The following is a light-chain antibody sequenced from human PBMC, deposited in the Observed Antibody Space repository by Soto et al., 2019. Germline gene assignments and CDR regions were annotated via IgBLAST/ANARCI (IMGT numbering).Light chain of an antibody. J-gene: IGKJ4*01. CDR3: QQYYSTPLT. Sequence: DIVISQSPDSLAVSXCDXGXXXXXXXXXXXYSSNNKNYLAWYQQKPGQPPKLLIYWASTRESGVPDRFSGSGSGTDFTLTISSLQAEDVAVYYCQQYYSTPLTFGGGTKVDIK. CDR2: WAS. V-gene: IGKV4-1*01. CDR1: XXXXYSSNNKNY.